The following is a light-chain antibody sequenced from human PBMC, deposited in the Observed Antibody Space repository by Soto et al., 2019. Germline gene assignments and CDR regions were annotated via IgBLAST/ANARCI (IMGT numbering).Light chain of an antibody. Sequence: QSALTQPASVSGSPGQSITISCTGTSSDVGGYNYVSWYQQHAGKAPKLMIYEVSNRPSEVSNRFSGSKSGNTASLTISVLQAEDEADYYCSSYTSSSTLGVFGTGTKLTVL. CDR1: SSDVGGYNY. V-gene: IGLV2-14*01. CDR3: SSYTSSSTLGV. J-gene: IGLJ1*01. CDR2: EVS.